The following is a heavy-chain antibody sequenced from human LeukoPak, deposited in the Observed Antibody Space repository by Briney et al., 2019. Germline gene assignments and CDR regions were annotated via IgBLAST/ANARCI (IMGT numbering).Heavy chain of an antibody. CDR3: ARLTGYSSESWFDP. V-gene: IGHV4-59*01. CDR1: GGSISSYY. Sequence: SETLSLTCTVSGGSISSYYWSWIRQPPGKGLEWIGYIHYSGSTKYNPSLKSRVTISVDTSKNQFSLKLGSVTAADTAVYYCARLTGYSSESWFDPWGQGTLVTVSS. J-gene: IGHJ5*02. CDR2: IHYSGST. D-gene: IGHD3-9*01.